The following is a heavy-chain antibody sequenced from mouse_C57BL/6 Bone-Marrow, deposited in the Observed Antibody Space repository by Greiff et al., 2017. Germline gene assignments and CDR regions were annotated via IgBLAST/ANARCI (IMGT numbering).Heavy chain of an antibody. D-gene: IGHD1-1*01. V-gene: IGHV5-15*01. CDR3: ARAGSRAAMDY. Sequence: DVMLVESGGGLVQPGGSLTLSCAASGFTFSDYGMALVRHAPRKGPEVVAFISNLAYSIYYADTVTGRFTISRGNAKNTLYLEMSSLRSEDTAMYYCARAGSRAAMDYWGQGTSVTVSS. J-gene: IGHJ4*01. CDR2: ISNLAYSI. CDR1: GFTFSDYG.